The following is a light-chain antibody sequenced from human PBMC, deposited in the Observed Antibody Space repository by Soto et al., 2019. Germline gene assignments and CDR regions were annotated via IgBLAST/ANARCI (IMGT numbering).Light chain of an antibody. J-gene: IGKJ1*01. CDR3: EQADTFPWT. Sequence: TVLRRSPGTRSPWRWTRPTLTIRASQSVSNNYLAWYQQKPGKAPRLLIYGASNRATGIPDRFSGIGSGTDFALTVSTLQPEDFETYYCEQADTFPWTFGQGTKVDIK. CDR1: QSVSNNY. CDR2: GAS. V-gene: IGKV3-20*01.